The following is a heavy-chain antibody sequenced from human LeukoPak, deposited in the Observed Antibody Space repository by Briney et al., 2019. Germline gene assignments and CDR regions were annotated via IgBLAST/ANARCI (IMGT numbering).Heavy chain of an antibody. CDR3: ARGVVITFGGAADY. V-gene: IGHV4-59*01. CDR2: IYYSGST. J-gene: IGHJ4*02. Sequence: SETLSLTCTVSGGSISNYYWSWIRQPPGKGLEWIGYIYYSGSTNYNPSLKSRVTISVDTSKNQFSLKLSSVTAADTAVYYCARGVVITFGGAADYWGQGTLVTVSS. D-gene: IGHD3-16*01. CDR1: GGSISNYY.